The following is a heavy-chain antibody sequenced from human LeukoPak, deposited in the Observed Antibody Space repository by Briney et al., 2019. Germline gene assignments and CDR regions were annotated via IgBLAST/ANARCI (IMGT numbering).Heavy chain of an antibody. CDR1: GGFISSSSYY. D-gene: IGHD3-10*01. Sequence: SETLSLTCNVSGGFISSSSYYWGWIRQAPGKGLEWIGSIYYSGSTYYNPSLKSRVTISIDTSKNQFSLRLSSVTAADTAVYYCARGGYYGSGNDFRFDPWGQGTLVTVSS. CDR2: IYYSGST. J-gene: IGHJ5*02. V-gene: IGHV4-39*07. CDR3: ARGGYYGSGNDFRFDP.